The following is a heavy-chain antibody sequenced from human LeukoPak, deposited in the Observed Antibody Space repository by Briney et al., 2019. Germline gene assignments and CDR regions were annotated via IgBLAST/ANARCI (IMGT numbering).Heavy chain of an antibody. Sequence: EESLKISCKGSGYSFTNYWIGWVRQMPGKGLEWMGIIYPGDADTRYSPSFQGQVTISADKSISTAYLQWSSLKASDTAMYYCARGDYGSGSYLNWFDPWGQGTLVTVSS. V-gene: IGHV5-51*01. CDR3: ARGDYGSGSYLNWFDP. D-gene: IGHD3-10*01. CDR1: GYSFTNYW. J-gene: IGHJ5*02. CDR2: IYPGDADT.